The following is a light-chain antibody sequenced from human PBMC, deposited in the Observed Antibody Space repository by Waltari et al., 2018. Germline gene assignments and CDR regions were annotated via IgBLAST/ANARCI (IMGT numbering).Light chain of an antibody. CDR3: CSYTSTSTYV. V-gene: IGLV2-14*01. Sequence: QSALTQPAPVSGSPGQSIPISCTGSISDIGRSNFVTWYQHHPGTDPKLKIYEVSKRPSGVSLRFSGSKSGSTASLTISGLQAEDETTYYCCSYTSTSTYVFGNGTKVAVL. CDR2: EVS. J-gene: IGLJ1*01. CDR1: ISDIGRSNF.